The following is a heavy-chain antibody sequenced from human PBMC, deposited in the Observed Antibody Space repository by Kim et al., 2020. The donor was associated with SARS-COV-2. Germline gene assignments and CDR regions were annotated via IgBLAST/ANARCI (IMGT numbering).Heavy chain of an antibody. D-gene: IGHD3-22*01. J-gene: IGHJ4*01. CDR3: ARDPDYYDSSGPFGY. V-gene: IGHV3-30*04. CDR2: ISYDGSNK. Sequence: GGSLRLSCAASGFTCSSYAMHWVRQAPGKGLEWVAVISYDGSNKYYADSVKGRFTISRDNSKNTLYLQMNSLRAEDTAVYYCARDPDYYDSSGPFGYWG. CDR1: GFTCSSYA.